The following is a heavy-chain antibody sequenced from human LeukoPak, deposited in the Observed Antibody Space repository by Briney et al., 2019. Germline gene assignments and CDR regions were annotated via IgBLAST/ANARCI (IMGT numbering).Heavy chain of an antibody. Sequence: ASVKVSCKASGGTFSSYAISWVRQAPGQGLEWMGGITPIFGTANYAQKFQGRGTITADESTSTAYMELSSLRSEDTAVYYCARAGAMVRGVIITLGRGYYYYGMDVWGQGTTVTVSS. V-gene: IGHV1-69*13. CDR3: ARAGAMVRGVIITLGRGYYYYGMDV. J-gene: IGHJ6*02. CDR1: GGTFSSYA. D-gene: IGHD3-10*01. CDR2: ITPIFGTA.